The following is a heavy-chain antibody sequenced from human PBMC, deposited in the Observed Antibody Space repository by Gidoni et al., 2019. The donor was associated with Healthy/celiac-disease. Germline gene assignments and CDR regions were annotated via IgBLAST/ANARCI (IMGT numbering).Heavy chain of an antibody. J-gene: IGHJ5*02. V-gene: IGHV3-7*01. Sequence: EVQLVESGGGLVQPGGSLRLSCAASGFTFSSYWMSWVRQAPGKGLEWVANIKQDGSEKYYVDSVKGRFTISRDNAKNSLYLQMNSLRAEDTAVYYCARDGRAYEGSSSRWFDPWGQGTLVTVSS. CDR1: GFTFSSYW. CDR3: ARDGRAYEGSSSRWFDP. D-gene: IGHD6-6*01. CDR2: IKQDGSEK.